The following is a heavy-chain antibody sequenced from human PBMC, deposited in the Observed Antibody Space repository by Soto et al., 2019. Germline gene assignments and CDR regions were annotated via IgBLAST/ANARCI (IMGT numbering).Heavy chain of an antibody. CDR2: ISSSSSYI. CDR1: GFTFSSYS. D-gene: IGHD2-15*01. Sequence: GGSLRLSCAASGFTFSSYSMNWVRQAPGKGLEWDSSISSSSSYIYYADSVKGRFTISRDNAKNSLYLQMNSLRAEDTAVYYCASPPYPGLYSYYYYGMDVWGQGTTVTVSS. V-gene: IGHV3-21*01. J-gene: IGHJ6*02. CDR3: ASPPYPGLYSYYYYGMDV.